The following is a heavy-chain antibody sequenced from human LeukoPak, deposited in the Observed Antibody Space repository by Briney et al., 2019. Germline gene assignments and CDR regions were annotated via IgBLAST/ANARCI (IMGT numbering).Heavy chain of an antibody. CDR3: ARLWFGGANFDY. J-gene: IGHJ4*02. CDR2: IYYSGST. CDR1: GGSISSYY. D-gene: IGHD3-10*01. Sequence: SETLSLTCTVSGGSISSYYWSWIRQPPGKGLEWIGYIYYSGSTNYNPSLKSRVTISVDTSKNQFSLKLSSVTAADTAVYYCARLWFGGANFDYWGQGTLVTVSS. V-gene: IGHV4-59*08.